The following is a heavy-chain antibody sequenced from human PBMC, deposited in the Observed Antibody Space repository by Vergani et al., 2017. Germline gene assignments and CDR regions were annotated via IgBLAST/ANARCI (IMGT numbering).Heavy chain of an antibody. D-gene: IGHD6-19*01. CDR3: ARAPVAGNCFDP. J-gene: IGHJ5*02. CDR2: IPYTGST. CDR1: GGSINSGGYF. V-gene: IGHV4-31*02. Sequence: QVQLQESGPGLVKPSQTLSLTCIVSGGSINSGGYFWSWIRQHPGKGLEWVGYIPYTGSTTYNPSLKSRVIVSVDTTKNQFSLKLTSVTAADTAIYYCARAPVAGNCFDPWGQGTLVTVSS.